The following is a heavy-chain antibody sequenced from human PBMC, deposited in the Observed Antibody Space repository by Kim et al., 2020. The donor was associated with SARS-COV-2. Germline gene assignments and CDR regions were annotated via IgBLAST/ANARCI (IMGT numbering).Heavy chain of an antibody. CDR1: GFTFDDYA. V-gene: IGHV3-9*01. Sequence: GGSLRLSCAASGFTFDDYAMHWVRQAPGKGLEWVSGISWNSGSIGYADSVKGRFTISRDNAKNSLYLQMNSLRAEDTALYYCAKEMAAATIYYYYGMDVWGQGTTVTVSS. CDR2: ISWNSGSI. J-gene: IGHJ6*02. CDR3: AKEMAAATIYYYYGMDV. D-gene: IGHD2-15*01.